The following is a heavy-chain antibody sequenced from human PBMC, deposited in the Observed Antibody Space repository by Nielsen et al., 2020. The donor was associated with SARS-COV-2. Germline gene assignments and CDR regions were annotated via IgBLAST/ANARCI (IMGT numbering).Heavy chain of an antibody. CDR1: GYTFTSYD. J-gene: IGHJ4*02. D-gene: IGHD6-13*01. V-gene: IGHV1-8*01. CDR3: ARSAAGGKNFDS. CDR2: MNPNSGNT. Sequence: ASVKVSCKASGYTFTSYDINWVRQATGQGLEWMGWMNPNSGNTGYAQKFQGRVTMTRNTSISTAYMELSSLRSEDTAVYYCARSAAGGKNFDSWGQGTLVTVSS.